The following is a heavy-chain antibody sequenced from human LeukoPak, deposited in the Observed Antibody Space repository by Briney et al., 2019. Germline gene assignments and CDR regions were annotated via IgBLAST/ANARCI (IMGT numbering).Heavy chain of an antibody. CDR3: ARDRMVRGVIITYNWFDP. CDR2: INSDGSST. J-gene: IGHJ5*02. Sequence: GGSLRLSCAASGFTLSSYWMHWVRQAPGKGLVWVSRINSDGSSTSYADSVKGRFTISRDNAKNTLYLQMNSLRAEDTAVYYCARDRMVRGVIITYNWFDPWGQGTLVTVSS. D-gene: IGHD3-10*01. V-gene: IGHV3-74*01. CDR1: GFTLSSYW.